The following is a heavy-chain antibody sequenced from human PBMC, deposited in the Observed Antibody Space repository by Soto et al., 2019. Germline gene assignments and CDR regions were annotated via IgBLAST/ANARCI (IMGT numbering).Heavy chain of an antibody. CDR3: ARDPWDADY. J-gene: IGHJ4*02. CDR2: IYSGGST. CDR1: GFTVSTKY. Sequence: VQLVESGGGLVQPGGSLRLSCAASGFTVSTKYMSWVRQAPGKGLEWVSVIYSGGSTFYADSVRGRFTISRDNSKNTVNLQMTSRRAEDTAVYYCARDPWDADYWGQGTLVTVSS. D-gene: IGHD1-26*01. V-gene: IGHV3-66*01.